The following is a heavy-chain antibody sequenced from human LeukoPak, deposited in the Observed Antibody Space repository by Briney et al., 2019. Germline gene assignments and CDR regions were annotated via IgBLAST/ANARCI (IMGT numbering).Heavy chain of an antibody. CDR2: IYTSGST. J-gene: IGHJ5*02. Sequence: SETLSLTCTVSGGSISSGSYYWSWIRQPAGKGLEWIGRIYTSGSTNYNPSLKSRVTISVDTSKNQFSLQLNSVTPEDTAVYYCARESAVYSLKENWFDPWGQGTLVTVSS. V-gene: IGHV4-61*02. CDR1: GGSISSGSYY. D-gene: IGHD2-8*01. CDR3: ARESAVYSLKENWFDP.